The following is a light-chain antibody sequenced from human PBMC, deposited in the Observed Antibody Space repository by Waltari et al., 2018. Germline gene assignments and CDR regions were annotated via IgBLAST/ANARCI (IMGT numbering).Light chain of an antibody. V-gene: IGKV1-39*01. J-gene: IGKJ4*01. Sequence: DIQMTQSPSSLSASVGDRVTITCRTSQSISNYFNWYQQKPGKAPKLLIYAASSLQSGVPSRFSGSGSGTDFTLTISSLQPEDFATYYCQQSYSTLSLTFGGGTKVEIK. CDR2: AAS. CDR1: QSISNY. CDR3: QQSYSTLSLT.